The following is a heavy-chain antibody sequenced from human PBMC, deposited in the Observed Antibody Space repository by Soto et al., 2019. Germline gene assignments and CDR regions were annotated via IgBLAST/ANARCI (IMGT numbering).Heavy chain of an antibody. J-gene: IGHJ4*02. CDR1: GGSISSSSYY. CDR2: IYYSGST. V-gene: IGHV4-39*01. CDR3: ARVIRRWLQFSEFDY. D-gene: IGHD5-12*01. Sequence: QLQLQESGPGLVKPSETLSLTCTVSGGSISSSSYYWGWIRQPPGKGLEWIGSIYYSGSTYYNPSLKSRVTISVDTSKNQFSLKLSSVTAADTAVYYCARVIRRWLQFSEFDYWGQGTLVTVSS.